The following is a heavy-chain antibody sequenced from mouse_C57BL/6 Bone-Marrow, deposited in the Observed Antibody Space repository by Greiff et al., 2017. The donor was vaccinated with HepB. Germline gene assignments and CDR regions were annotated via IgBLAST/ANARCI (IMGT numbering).Heavy chain of an antibody. CDR3: AREDDYDYYYDF. J-gene: IGHJ1*01. CDR1: GFSFSSYA. V-gene: IGHV5-4*01. CDR2: IIDFGSYT. D-gene: IGHD1-2*01. Sequence: DVQLVESGPGLVKPGGSLTLSCAASGFSFSSYAMSWVRQTPEERLEWVATIIDFGSYTYYPDNVKGRFTISRDNAKNNLYLQMNQLKSKDTAIYSYAREDDYDYYYDFWGQGTRVTVSA.